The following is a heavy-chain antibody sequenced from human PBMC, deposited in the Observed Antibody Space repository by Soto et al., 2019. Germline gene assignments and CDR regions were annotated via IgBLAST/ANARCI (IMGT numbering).Heavy chain of an antibody. J-gene: IGHJ4*02. CDR3: APLTTVTTVDY. Sequence: QITLKESGPTLVKPTQTLTLTCTFSGFSLSTSGVGVGWIRQPPGKALEWLALIYWDDDKRYSPSLKSRLTSTKDTSKNQVVLTMTTMDPVDTATSYCAPLTTVTTVDYWGQGTLVTASS. CDR1: GFSLSTSGVG. CDR2: IYWDDDK. V-gene: IGHV2-5*02. D-gene: IGHD4-17*01.